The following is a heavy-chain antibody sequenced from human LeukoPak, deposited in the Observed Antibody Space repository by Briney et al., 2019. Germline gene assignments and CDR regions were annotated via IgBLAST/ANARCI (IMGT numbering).Heavy chain of an antibody. CDR1: GYTFTSYG. J-gene: IGHJ4*02. Sequence: RASVKVSCTASGYTFTSYGISWVRQAPGQGLEWMGWISAYNGNTNYAQKLRGRVTMTTDTSTSTAYMELGSLGSDDTAVYYCARVGTSWSPLVYYFDYWGQGTLVTVSS. CDR2: ISAYNGNT. V-gene: IGHV1-18*01. D-gene: IGHD2-2*01. CDR3: ARVGTSWSPLVYYFDY.